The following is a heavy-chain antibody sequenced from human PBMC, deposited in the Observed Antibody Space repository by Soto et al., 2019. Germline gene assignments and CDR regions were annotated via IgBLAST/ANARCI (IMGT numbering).Heavy chain of an antibody. J-gene: IGHJ4*02. D-gene: IGHD3-22*01. CDR2: IIPIFGTA. CDR3: ARGFSHYYDSSGYYEPDY. Sequence: QVQLVQSGAEVKKPGSSVKVSCKASGGTFSSYAISWVRQAPGQGLEWMGGIIPIFGTANYAQKFQGRVTITADKSTSTAYMELSSLRSEDMAVYYCARGFSHYYDSSGYYEPDYWGQGTLVTVSS. V-gene: IGHV1-69*06. CDR1: GGTFSSYA.